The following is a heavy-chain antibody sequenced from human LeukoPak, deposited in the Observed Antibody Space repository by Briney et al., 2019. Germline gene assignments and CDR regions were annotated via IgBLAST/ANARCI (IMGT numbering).Heavy chain of an antibody. CDR1: GYSISSGYY. CDR3: ARRRTRESVRGQYSSGLRTSFDY. V-gene: IGHV4-38-2*02. Sequence: PSETLSLTCTVSGYSISSGYYWGWIRQPPGKGLEWIGEINHSVSTNYNPSLKSRVTISVDTSNNQFSLKLSSVTAADTAVYYCARRRTRESVRGQYSSGLRTSFDYWGQGTLVTVSS. D-gene: IGHD3-22*01. J-gene: IGHJ4*02. CDR2: INHSVST.